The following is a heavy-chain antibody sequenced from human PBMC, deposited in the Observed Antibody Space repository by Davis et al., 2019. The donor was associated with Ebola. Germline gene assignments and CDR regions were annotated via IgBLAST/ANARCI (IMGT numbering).Heavy chain of an antibody. CDR1: GFTFSSYA. CDR3: AKVRDDY. V-gene: IGHV3-23*01. Sequence: GGSLRLSCAASGFTFSSYAMHWVRQAPGKGLEWVSAISGGGGSTYYADSVKGRLTISRDNSRNTLYLQMISLRVEDTAVYYCAKVRDDYWGQGTLVTVSS. J-gene: IGHJ4*02. CDR2: ISGGGGST.